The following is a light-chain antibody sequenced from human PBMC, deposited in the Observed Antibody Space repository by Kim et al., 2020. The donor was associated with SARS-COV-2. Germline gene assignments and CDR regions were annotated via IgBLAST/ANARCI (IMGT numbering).Light chain of an antibody. J-gene: IGLJ3*02. CDR3: QTWGTGMGV. V-gene: IGLV4-69*01. CDR1: SGHSSYS. Sequence: SVKLTCTLSSGHSSYSIAWHQQQPEKGPRYLMKLNSDGSHSKGDGIPDRFSGSSSGAERYLTSSSLQSEDEADYYCQTWGTGMGVFGGGTQLTVL. CDR2: LNSDGSH.